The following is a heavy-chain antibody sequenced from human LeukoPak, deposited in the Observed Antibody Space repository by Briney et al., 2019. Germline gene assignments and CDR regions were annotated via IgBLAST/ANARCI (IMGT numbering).Heavy chain of an antibody. CDR1: GFTFSSYG. CDR2: ISSSGSTI. CDR3: ARVQRRVVDFDY. J-gene: IGHJ4*02. Sequence: PGGSLRLSCAASGFTFSSYGMNWVRQAPGKGLEWVSYISSSGSTIYYADSVKGRFTISRDNAKNSLYLQMNSLRAEDTAVYYCARVQRRVVDFDYWGQGTLVTVSS. V-gene: IGHV3-48*03. D-gene: IGHD3-3*01.